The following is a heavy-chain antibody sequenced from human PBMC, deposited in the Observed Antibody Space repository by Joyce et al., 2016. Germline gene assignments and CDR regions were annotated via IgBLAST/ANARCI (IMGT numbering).Heavy chain of an antibody. CDR3: ARSQWLAPLMY. D-gene: IGHD6-19*01. V-gene: IGHV4-34*01. J-gene: IGHJ4*02. CDR2: INISGVT. CDR1: GGPFRGFF. Sequence: QVQLQQWGAGLLKPSETLSLTCAVSGGPFRGFFGTWDRQPPGKGLEWIGDINISGVTNYHPSLKTRVTVSVDTSKNQFALKLTSLSAADTAVYYCARSQWLAPLMYWGQGTPVTVSS.